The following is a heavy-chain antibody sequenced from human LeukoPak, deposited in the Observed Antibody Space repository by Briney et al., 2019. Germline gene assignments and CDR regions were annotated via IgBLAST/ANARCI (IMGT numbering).Heavy chain of an antibody. Sequence: GGSLRLSCAASGFTFSNYGMNWVRQTPGKGLEWVSGIGGSGGYHTYYADSVRGRFTISRDNSKNTLYVQMKSLRAEDTAVYYCAKDFVVVPGNINYFDYWGQGTLVTVSS. V-gene: IGHV3-23*01. CDR2: IGGSGGYHT. CDR3: AKDFVVVPGNINYFDY. CDR1: GFTFSNYG. D-gene: IGHD2-21*02. J-gene: IGHJ4*02.